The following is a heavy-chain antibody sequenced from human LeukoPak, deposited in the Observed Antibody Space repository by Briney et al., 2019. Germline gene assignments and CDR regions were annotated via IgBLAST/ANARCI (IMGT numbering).Heavy chain of an antibody. J-gene: IGHJ4*02. CDR2: INSDGSST. CDR3: ARDPAPSGWYDY. Sequence: GGSLRLSCAASGFTFSSYWMHWVRQAPGKGLVWVSRINSDGSSTTYADSVKGRFTITRDNAKNTLYLQMNSLRAEDTAVYYCARDPAPSGWYDYWGQGTLVTVSS. CDR1: GFTFSSYW. D-gene: IGHD6-19*01. V-gene: IGHV3-74*01.